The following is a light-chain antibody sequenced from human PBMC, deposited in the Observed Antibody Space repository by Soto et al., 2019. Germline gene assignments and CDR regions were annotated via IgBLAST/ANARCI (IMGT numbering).Light chain of an antibody. J-gene: IGKJ5*01. Sequence: DIQLTQSPSLLSASVGDRVTITCRASHDISTYIGWYQQKAKKAPKLMIYEASTLQSGVPSRFSGSGSGTEFTLTISGLLPEEFATYFCQQVNTYPITSGQGTRLEI. CDR1: HDISTY. CDR3: QQVNTYPIT. V-gene: IGKV1-9*01. CDR2: EAS.